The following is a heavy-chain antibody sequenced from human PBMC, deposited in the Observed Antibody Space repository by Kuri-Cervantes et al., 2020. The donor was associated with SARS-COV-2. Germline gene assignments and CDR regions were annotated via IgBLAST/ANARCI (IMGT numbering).Heavy chain of an antibody. J-gene: IGHJ6*03. V-gene: IGHV4-34*01. D-gene: IGHD4-17*01. Sequence: GSLRLSCALYGESFSGYYWNWIRQSPGKGLEWIGEVNHRGSTNYNPSLKSRVTISVDTSSKQFSLHLSSVTAADTAVYYCARAYGFLRYIYYMDVWGRGTTVTVSS. CDR2: VNHRGST. CDR3: ARAYGFLRYIYYMDV. CDR1: GESFSGYY.